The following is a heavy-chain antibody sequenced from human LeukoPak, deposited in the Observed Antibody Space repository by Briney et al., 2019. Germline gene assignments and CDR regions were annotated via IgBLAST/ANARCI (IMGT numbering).Heavy chain of an antibody. D-gene: IGHD3-10*01. CDR1: GFIFSNAW. CDR3: TTGLMVRGVIITVDY. V-gene: IGHV3-15*01. CDR2: IKSKTDGGKT. J-gene: IGHJ4*02. Sequence: GGSLRLSCAASGFIFSNAWMSWVRQAPGKGLEWVGRIKSKTDGGKTDYAAPVKGRFTISRDDSKNTLYLQMNSLKTEDTAVYYCTTGLMVRGVIITVDYWGQGTLVTVSS.